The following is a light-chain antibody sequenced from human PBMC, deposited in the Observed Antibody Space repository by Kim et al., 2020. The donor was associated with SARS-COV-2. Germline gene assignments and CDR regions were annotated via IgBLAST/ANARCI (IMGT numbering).Light chain of an antibody. CDR3: QVWDSSTAV. V-gene: IGLV3-1*01. J-gene: IGLJ2*01. CDR1: RLGDEN. CDR2: QSF. Sequence: SYELTQPPSMTVSPGQTASIPCSGHRLGDENAYWYQQKPGQSPVLVIYQSFKRPSGIPERFSGSNSGSTATLTISETQAIDEADYYCQVWDSSTAVFGGGTKLSVL.